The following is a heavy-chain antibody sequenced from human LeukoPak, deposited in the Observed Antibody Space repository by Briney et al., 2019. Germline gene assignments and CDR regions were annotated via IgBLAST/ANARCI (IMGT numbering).Heavy chain of an antibody. Sequence: SETLSLTCTVSGYSISSGYYWGWIRQPPGKGLEWIGSIYHSGSTYYNPSLRSRVTISVDTSKNQFSLKLSSVTAADTAVYYCARVYYDSSGYSRGAFDIWGQGTMVTVSS. CDR1: GYSISSGYY. J-gene: IGHJ3*02. V-gene: IGHV4-38-2*02. D-gene: IGHD3-22*01. CDR2: IYHSGST. CDR3: ARVYYDSSGYSRGAFDI.